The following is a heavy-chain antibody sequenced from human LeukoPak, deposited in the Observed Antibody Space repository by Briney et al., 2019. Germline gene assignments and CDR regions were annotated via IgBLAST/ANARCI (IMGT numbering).Heavy chain of an antibody. CDR3: AREWGVRYCSGGSCYSSDLRLDP. D-gene: IGHD2-15*01. V-gene: IGHV1-2*02. Sequence: ASVKVSCKASGYIFTGYYMHWVRQAPGQGLEWMGWINPNSGGTNYAQKFQGRVTMTRDTSISTAYMELSRLRSDDTAVYYCAREWGVRYCSGGSCYSSDLRLDPWGQGTLVTVSS. J-gene: IGHJ5*02. CDR1: GYIFTGYY. CDR2: INPNSGGT.